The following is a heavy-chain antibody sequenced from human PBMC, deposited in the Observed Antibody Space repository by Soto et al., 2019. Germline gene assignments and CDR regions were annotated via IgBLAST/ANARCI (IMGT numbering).Heavy chain of an antibody. V-gene: IGHV1-18*01. CDR2: ISAYNGNT. J-gene: IGHJ4*02. Sequence: GTSAKVSSKASGYTFTSCGMSWVQQAPRQGLEWMGWISAYNGNTNYAQKLQGRVTMTTDTSTSTAYMELRSLRSDDTAVYYCARREYIGYDPNYLDYWGQGTRVTVSS. D-gene: IGHD5-12*01. CDR1: GYTFTSCG. CDR3: ARREYIGYDPNYLDY.